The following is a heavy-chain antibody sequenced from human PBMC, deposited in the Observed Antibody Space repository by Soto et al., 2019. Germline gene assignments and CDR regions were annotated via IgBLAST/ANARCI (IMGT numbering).Heavy chain of an antibody. Sequence: QVPLVESGGGVVQPGRSLRLSCAASGFTFSSYAMHWVLQAPGKGLEWVAVISYDGSNKYYADSVKGRFTISRDNSKNTLYPQMNSLGAEDTAVYYCARANDSSGYYYEYFQHWGQGTLVTVSS. CDR2: ISYDGSNK. CDR3: ARANDSSGYYYEYFQH. CDR1: GFTFSSYA. V-gene: IGHV3-30-3*01. J-gene: IGHJ1*01. D-gene: IGHD3-22*01.